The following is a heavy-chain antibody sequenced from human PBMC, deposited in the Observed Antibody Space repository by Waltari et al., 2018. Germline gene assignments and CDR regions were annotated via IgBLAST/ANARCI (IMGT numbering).Heavy chain of an antibody. CDR1: GVSISTNLYY. CDR3: ARDQLRTNWFDP. Sequence: QLQLQESGPGLVKPSETLSLTCTVSGVSISTNLYYWGWFRQPPGKGLEWIGTIHYTGNTYYNPSLKSRVTISLDTSKNQFSLKLTSVTAADTAVYYCARDQLRTNWFDPWGQGTLVTVSS. J-gene: IGHJ5*02. V-gene: IGHV4-39*07. D-gene: IGHD4-17*01. CDR2: IHYTGNT.